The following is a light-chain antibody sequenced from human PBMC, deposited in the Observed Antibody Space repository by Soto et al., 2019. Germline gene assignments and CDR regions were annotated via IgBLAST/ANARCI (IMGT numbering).Light chain of an antibody. V-gene: IGLV2-11*01. CDR3: CSYAGSYSNYV. CDR1: SSDVGGYNY. CDR2: DVS. J-gene: IGLJ1*01. Sequence: QSALTQPRSVSGSPGQSATISCTGTSSDVGGYNYVSRYQQHPGKAPKLMIYDVSKRPSGVPDRFSGSKSGNTASLTISGLQAEDEADYYCCSYAGSYSNYVFGTGTKVTVL.